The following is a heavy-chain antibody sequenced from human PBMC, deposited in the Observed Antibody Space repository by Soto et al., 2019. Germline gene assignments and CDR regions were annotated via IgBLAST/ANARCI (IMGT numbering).Heavy chain of an antibody. D-gene: IGHD6-19*01. CDR3: ARDSGFLEVADSDDS. CDR2: IGRRGDAT. CDR1: EFTFVTHA. V-gene: IGHV3-23*01. J-gene: IGHJ5*01. Sequence: GGPLRHPKTALEFTFVTHARPWVRQDQGRGLEWVSSIGRRGDATFYADSVRGRFSISRDNSKNTVTLQMDRLRGEDTARYYCARDSGFLEVADSDDSWGHGTQVTVSS.